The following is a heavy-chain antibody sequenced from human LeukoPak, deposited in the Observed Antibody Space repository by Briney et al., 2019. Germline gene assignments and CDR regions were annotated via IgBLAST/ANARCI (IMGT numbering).Heavy chain of an antibody. CDR3: AKEFGSYGDYAFDY. Sequence: GGSLRLSCAASGFTVSSNYMSWVRQAPGKGLEWVSAIYSGGSTYYADSVKGRFTISRDNSKNTLYLQMNSLRAEDTAVYYCAKEFGSYGDYAFDYWGQGTLVTVSS. V-gene: IGHV3-53*01. CDR1: GFTVSSNY. CDR2: IYSGGST. D-gene: IGHD4-17*01. J-gene: IGHJ4*02.